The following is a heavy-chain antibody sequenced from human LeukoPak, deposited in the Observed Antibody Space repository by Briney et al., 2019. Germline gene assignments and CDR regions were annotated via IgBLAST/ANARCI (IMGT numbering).Heavy chain of an antibody. J-gene: IGHJ4*02. Sequence: SETLSLTCAVYGGSFSGYHWSWIRQPPGKGLEWIGEINHSGSTNYNPSLKSRVTISVDTSKNQFSLKLSSVTAADTAVYYCARVRFLEWFDYWGQGTLVTVSS. CDR3: ARVRFLEWFDY. CDR2: INHSGST. CDR1: GGSFSGYH. D-gene: IGHD3-3*01. V-gene: IGHV4-34*01.